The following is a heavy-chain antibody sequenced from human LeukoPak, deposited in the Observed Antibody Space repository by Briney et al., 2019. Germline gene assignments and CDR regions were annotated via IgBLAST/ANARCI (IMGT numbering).Heavy chain of an antibody. D-gene: IGHD3-22*01. J-gene: IGHJ4*02. CDR2: INPNTGGT. Sequence: ASVKVSCKASGYTFTSYAMNWVRQAPGQGLEWMGWINPNTGGTNYAQKFQGRVTVTRDTSISTAYMELTRLKYDDTAVYYCARGEMGRDSSGYFGYWGQGTLVTVSS. V-gene: IGHV1-2*02. CDR1: GYTFTSYA. CDR3: ARGEMGRDSSGYFGY.